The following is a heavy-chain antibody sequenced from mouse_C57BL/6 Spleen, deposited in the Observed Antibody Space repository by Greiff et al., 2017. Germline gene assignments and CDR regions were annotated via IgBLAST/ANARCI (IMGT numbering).Heavy chain of an antibody. CDR1: GFTFSDAW. CDR2: IRNKANNHAT. Sequence: EVMLVESGGGLVQPGGSMKLSCAASGFTFSDAWMDWVRQSPEKGLEWVAEIRNKANNHATYYAESVKGRFTISRDDSKSSVYLQMNSLRAEDTGIYYCRLLYPHYYAMDYWGQGTSVTVSS. V-gene: IGHV6-6*01. CDR3: RLLYPHYYAMDY. J-gene: IGHJ4*01. D-gene: IGHD2-12*01.